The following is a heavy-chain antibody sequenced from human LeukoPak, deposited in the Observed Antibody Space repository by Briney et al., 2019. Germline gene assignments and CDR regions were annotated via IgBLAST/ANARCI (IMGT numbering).Heavy chain of an antibody. CDR1: GFTFSSYA. J-gene: IGHJ4*02. Sequence: QAGGSLRLSCAASGFTFSSYAMSWVRQAPGKGLEWVSAISGSGGSTYYADSVKGRFTISRDNSKNTLYLQMNSLRAEDTAVYYCAKDDAFFPTYYFDYWGQGTLVTVSS. D-gene: IGHD3-3*01. V-gene: IGHV3-23*01. CDR3: AKDDAFFPTYYFDY. CDR2: ISGSGGST.